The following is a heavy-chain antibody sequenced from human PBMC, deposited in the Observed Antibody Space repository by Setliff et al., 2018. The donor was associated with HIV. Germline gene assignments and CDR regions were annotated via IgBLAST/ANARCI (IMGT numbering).Heavy chain of an antibody. V-gene: IGHV5-51*01. CDR1: GYTFATSW. J-gene: IGHJ5*02. CDR2: IYPGDSDT. CDR3: ATYGEGAPTSWFDP. Sequence: GESLKISCKTFGYTFATSWIAWVRQKPGKGLEWMGIIYPGDSDTRYSPYFEDHVYISVDKSINIAYLEWKALKAADSAMYYCATYGEGAPTSWFDPWGQGTLVTVSS. D-gene: IGHD3-10*01.